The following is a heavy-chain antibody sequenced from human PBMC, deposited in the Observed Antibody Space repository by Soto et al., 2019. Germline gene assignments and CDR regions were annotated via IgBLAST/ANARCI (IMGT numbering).Heavy chain of an antibody. CDR2: ISSSSSTI. J-gene: IGHJ6*03. CDR3: ARLGYCSSTSCYWDYYYYYYMDV. V-gene: IGHV3-48*01. Sequence: GGSLRLSCAASGFTFSSYSMNWVRQAPGKGLEWVSYISSSSSTIYYADSVKGRFTISRENAKNSLYLQMNSLRAEDTAVYYCARLGYCSSTSCYWDYYYYYYMDVWGKGTTVTVSS. D-gene: IGHD2-2*01. CDR1: GFTFSSYS.